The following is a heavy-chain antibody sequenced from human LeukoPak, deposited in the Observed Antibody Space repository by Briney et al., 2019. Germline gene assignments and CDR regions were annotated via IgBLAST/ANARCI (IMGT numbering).Heavy chain of an antibody. CDR1: GLTFSNYA. CDR2: ISGSGGST. J-gene: IGHJ4*02. V-gene: IGHV3-23*01. CDR3: AKDWSYDSSGYLHFDY. D-gene: IGHD3-22*01. Sequence: GGSLRLSCAASGLTFSNYAMSWVRQAPGKGLEWVSAISGSGGSTYYADSVKGRFTISRDNSKNTLYLQMNSLRAEDTAVYYCAKDWSYDSSGYLHFDYWGQGTLVTVSS.